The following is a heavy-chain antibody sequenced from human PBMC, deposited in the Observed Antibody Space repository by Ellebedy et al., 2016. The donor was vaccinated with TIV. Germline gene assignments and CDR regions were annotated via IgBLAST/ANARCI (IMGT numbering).Heavy chain of an antibody. CDR3: AREYSRRNPGGY. Sequence: SETLSLACAVSGDSISSSNWWSWVRQPPGKGLEWIGEIYHSGSTNYNPSLKSRVTISVDKSKNQFSLKLSSVTAADTAVYYCAREYSRRNPGGYWGQGTLVTVSS. J-gene: IGHJ4*02. CDR2: IYHSGST. CDR1: GDSISSSNW. V-gene: IGHV4-4*02. D-gene: IGHD2-15*01.